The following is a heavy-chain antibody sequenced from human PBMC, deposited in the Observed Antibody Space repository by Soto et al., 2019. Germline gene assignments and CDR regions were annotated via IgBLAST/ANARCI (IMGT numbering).Heavy chain of an antibody. V-gene: IGHV4-59*01. CDR2: IYYSGST. J-gene: IGHJ5*02. CDR3: AREGGEWLVPGWFDP. Sequence: QVQLQESGPGLVKPSETLSLTCTVSGGSISSYYWSWIRQPPGKGLEWIGYIYYSGSTNYNPSLKSRVTISVDTSKNQFSLKLSSVTAADTAVYYCAREGGEWLVPGWFDPWGQGTLVTVSS. D-gene: IGHD6-19*01. CDR1: GGSISSYY.